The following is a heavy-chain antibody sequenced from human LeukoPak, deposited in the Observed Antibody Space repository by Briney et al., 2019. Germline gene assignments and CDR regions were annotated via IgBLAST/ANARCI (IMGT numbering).Heavy chain of an antibody. V-gene: IGHV3-48*01. CDR1: GFTFSSYS. Sequence: GGSLRLSCAASGFTFSSYSMNWVRQAPGKGLEWVSYISSSSSTIYYADSVKGRFTISRDNAKNSLYLQMNSLRAEDTAVYYCARGDSNYGGYYYGMDVWGQGTTVTVSS. CDR2: ISSSSSTI. CDR3: ARGDSNYGGYYYGMDV. J-gene: IGHJ6*02. D-gene: IGHD4-4*01.